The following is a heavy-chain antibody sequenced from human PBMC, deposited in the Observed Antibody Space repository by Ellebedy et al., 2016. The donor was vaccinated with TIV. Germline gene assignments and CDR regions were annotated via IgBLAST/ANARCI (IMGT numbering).Heavy chain of an antibody. CDR3: ARDTRFIDHQHNWFDP. CDR1: GFIFSDFQ. V-gene: IGHV3-11*01. CDR2: ISSRGATV. Sequence: GGSLRLSCSASGFIFSDFQMSWIRQAPGKGLECISSISSRGATVYYADSVKGRFSISRDNARNSLYLQLNSLRAEDTAMYYCARDTRFIDHQHNWFDPWGQGTLVTVSS. D-gene: IGHD1-14*01. J-gene: IGHJ5*02.